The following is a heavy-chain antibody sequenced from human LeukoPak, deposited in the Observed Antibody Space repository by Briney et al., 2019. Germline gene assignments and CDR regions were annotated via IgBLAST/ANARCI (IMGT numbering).Heavy chain of an antibody. CDR1: GYTFIDYW. CDR2: IIPILGIA. Sequence: GASVKVSCKASGYTFIDYWIHWVRQAPGQGLEWMGRIIPILGIANYAQKFQGRVTITADKSTSTAYMELSSLRSEDTAVYYCARVRQARHSSSWYVWGQGTLVTVSS. CDR3: ARVRQARHSSSWYV. D-gene: IGHD6-13*01. V-gene: IGHV1-69*04. J-gene: IGHJ4*02.